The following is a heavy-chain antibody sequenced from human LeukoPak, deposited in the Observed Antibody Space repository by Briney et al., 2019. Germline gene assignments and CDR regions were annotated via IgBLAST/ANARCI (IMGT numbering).Heavy chain of an antibody. CDR2: ISSNGGST. CDR3: AKGLSDSGSYGWFDP. V-gene: IGHV3-64*01. J-gene: IGHJ5*02. Sequence: GGSLRLSCAASGFTFSSYAMHWVRQAPGKGLEYVSAISSNGGSTYYANSVKGRFTISRDNSKNTLYLQMNSLRAEDTAVYYCAKGLSDSGSYGWFDPWGQGTLVTVSS. D-gene: IGHD1-26*01. CDR1: GFTFSSYA.